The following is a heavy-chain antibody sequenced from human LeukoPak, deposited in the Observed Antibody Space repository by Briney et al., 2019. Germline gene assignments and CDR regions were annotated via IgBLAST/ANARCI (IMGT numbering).Heavy chain of an antibody. V-gene: IGHV1-69*05. J-gene: IGHJ4*02. CDR1: GGTFSSYA. CDR3: AREYSGYDWSLDY. CDR2: IIPIFGTA. Sequence: SVKVSCKASGGTFSSYAISWVRQAPGQGLELMGGIIPIFGTANYAQKFQGRVTITTDESTSTAYMELSSLRSEDTAVYYCAREYSGYDWSLDYWGQGTLVTVSS. D-gene: IGHD5-12*01.